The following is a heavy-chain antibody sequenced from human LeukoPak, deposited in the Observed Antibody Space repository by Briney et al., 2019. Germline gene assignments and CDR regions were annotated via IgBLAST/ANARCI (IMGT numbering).Heavy chain of an antibody. V-gene: IGHV3-11*01. D-gene: IGHD2-21*01. CDR1: GLTFRDFY. J-gene: IGHJ4*02. CDR2: ITNSGSSI. CDR3: AGRTFGGESPAFDY. Sequence: PGGSLRLSCAAPGLTFRDFYMSWIRQAPGRGLEYISYITNSGSSIYYAASVKGRFTISRDIAKNSLYLQMSSLRAEDTAIYYCAGRTFGGESPAFDYWGQGTLVTVSS.